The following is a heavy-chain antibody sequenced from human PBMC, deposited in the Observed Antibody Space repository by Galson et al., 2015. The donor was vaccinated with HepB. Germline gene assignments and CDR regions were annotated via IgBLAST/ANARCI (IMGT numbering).Heavy chain of an antibody. V-gene: IGHV3-23*01. D-gene: IGHD1-26*01. Sequence: SLRLSCAASGFTFSSYAMSWVRQAPGKGLEWVSGISDSGGTTYYADSVKGRFTISRDNSKNTLYLQMNSLGAEDTAVYYCAKDAYSGSYYIRAFGIWGQGTMVPVSS. J-gene: IGHJ3*02. CDR2: ISDSGGTT. CDR1: GFTFSSYA. CDR3: AKDAYSGSYYIRAFGI.